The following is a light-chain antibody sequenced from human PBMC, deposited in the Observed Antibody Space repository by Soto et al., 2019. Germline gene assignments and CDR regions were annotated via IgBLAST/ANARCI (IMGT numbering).Light chain of an antibody. J-gene: IGLJ3*02. Sequence: QSVLTQPPSASGTPGQRVTISCSGSRSNIGSQVVSWFQHFPGTAPKVLINNNNERPSGVPDRISGSKSGTSASLVISGLQSEDEADYYCATWEDSLDGPVFGGGTKLTVL. V-gene: IGLV1-44*01. CDR2: NNN. CDR1: RSNIGSQV. CDR3: ATWEDSLDGPV.